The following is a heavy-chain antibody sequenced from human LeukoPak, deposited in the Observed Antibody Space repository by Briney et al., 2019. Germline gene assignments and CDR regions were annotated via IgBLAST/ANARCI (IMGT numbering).Heavy chain of an antibody. D-gene: IGHD5-24*01. V-gene: IGHV3-9*01. CDR1: GFTFDDYA. Sequence: GGSLRLSCAASGFTFDDYAMHWVRQAPGKGLEWVSGISWNSGSIGYADSVKGRFTISRDNAKNSLYLQMNSLRAEDTALYYCAKEANGDGYPEFDYWGQGTLVTVSS. CDR2: ISWNSGSI. CDR3: AKEANGDGYPEFDY. J-gene: IGHJ4*02.